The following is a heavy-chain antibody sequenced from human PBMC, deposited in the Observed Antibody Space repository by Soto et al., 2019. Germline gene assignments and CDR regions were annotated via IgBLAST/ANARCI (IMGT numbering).Heavy chain of an antibody. Sequence: QVQLQESGPGLVKPSQTLSLTCTVSGGSIISGGYFWSWIRQHPGKGLEWIGYIFYSGSTYYNPSLKSRVTISVDTSKNQFSLKLSSVTAADTAVYYCSRSGYSYGPNPLLYWGQGTLVTVSS. D-gene: IGHD5-18*01. CDR1: GGSIISGGYF. J-gene: IGHJ4*02. V-gene: IGHV4-31*03. CDR3: SRSGYSYGPNPLLY. CDR2: IFYSGST.